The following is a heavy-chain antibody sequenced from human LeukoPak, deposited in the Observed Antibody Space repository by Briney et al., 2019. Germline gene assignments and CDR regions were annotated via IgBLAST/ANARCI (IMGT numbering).Heavy chain of an antibody. CDR1: GYTFTDYY. CDR2: VDPEDGET. Sequence: ASVKVSCKASGYTFTDYYMHWVQQAPGKGLEWMGLVDPEDGETIYAEKFQGRVTITADTSTDTAYMELSSLRSEDTAVYYCATPPHDLGATGEDYWGQGTLVTVSS. D-gene: IGHD1-26*01. CDR3: ATPPHDLGATGEDY. J-gene: IGHJ4*02. V-gene: IGHV1-69-2*01.